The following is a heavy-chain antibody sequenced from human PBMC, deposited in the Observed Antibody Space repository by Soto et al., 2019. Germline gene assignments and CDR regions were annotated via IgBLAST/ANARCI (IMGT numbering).Heavy chain of an antibody. J-gene: IGHJ4*02. CDR1: GGTFSSYA. D-gene: IGHD3-22*01. CDR3: ARDGYYYDSSGYYYYFDY. CDR2: IIPIFGTA. Sequence: QVQLVQSGAEVKKPGSSVKVSCKASGGTFSSYAISWVRQAPGQGLEWMGGIIPIFGTANYAQKLQGRVTITADESTSTACMVLSSLRSEDTAVYYCARDGYYYDSSGYYYYFDYWGQGTLVTVSS. V-gene: IGHV1-69*12.